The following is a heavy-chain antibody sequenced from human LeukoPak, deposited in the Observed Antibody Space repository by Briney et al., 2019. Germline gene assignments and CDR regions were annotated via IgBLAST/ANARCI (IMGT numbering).Heavy chain of an antibody. CDR3: ATRKCSISACRASSHHCMDF. CDR2: IKGDGTEG. D-gene: IGHD2/OR15-2a*01. J-gene: IGHJ6*03. V-gene: IGHV3-7*01. CDR1: GFTFSSYG. Sequence: GGSLRLSCAASGFTFSSYGMHWVRQAPGKGLEWVANIKGDGTEGNYVDSVKGRFTVSRDNAKNSLYLQLNSLKVEDTAVYYCATRKCSISACRASSHHCMDFWGKGTTVTVSS.